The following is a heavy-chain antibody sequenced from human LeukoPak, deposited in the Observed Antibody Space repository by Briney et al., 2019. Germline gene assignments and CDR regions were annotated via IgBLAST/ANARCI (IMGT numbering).Heavy chain of an antibody. CDR3: AKWGDYDILTGYYDSDY. V-gene: IGHV3-23*01. J-gene: IGHJ4*02. CDR1: GFTFSNHA. D-gene: IGHD3-9*01. Sequence: GASLRLSCAASGFTFSNHAMSWVRQAPGKGLEWVSAIVGSGGSTYYADSVKGRFTISRDNPKNTLYLQMNSLRAEDTAVYYCAKWGDYDILTGYYDSDYWGQGTLVTVSS. CDR2: IVGSGGST.